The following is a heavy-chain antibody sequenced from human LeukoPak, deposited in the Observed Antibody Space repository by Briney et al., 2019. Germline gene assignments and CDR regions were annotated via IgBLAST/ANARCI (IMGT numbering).Heavy chain of an antibody. CDR3: ARAGKRWLQLGWFDY. Sequence: SETLSLTCTVSGGSISSSSYYWGWIRQPPGKGLEWIGSIYYSGSTYYNPSLKSRVTISVDTSKNQFSLKLSSVTAADTAVYYCARAGKRWLQLGWFDYWGQGTLVTVSS. CDR2: IYYSGST. CDR1: GGSISSSSYY. J-gene: IGHJ4*02. V-gene: IGHV4-39*01. D-gene: IGHD5-24*01.